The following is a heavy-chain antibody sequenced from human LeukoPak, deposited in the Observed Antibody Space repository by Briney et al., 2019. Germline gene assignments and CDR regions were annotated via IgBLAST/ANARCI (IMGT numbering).Heavy chain of an antibody. J-gene: IGHJ4*02. CDR3: ARMYSGSCSDY. CDR1: GGSISSGDYY. CDR2: IYYSGST. V-gene: IGHV4-39*07. Sequence: KSSETLSLTCTVSGGSISSGDYYWSWIRQPPGKGLEWIGSIYYSGSTYYNPSLKSRVTISVDTSKNQFSLKLSSVTAADTAVYYCARMYSGSCSDYWGQGTLVTVSS. D-gene: IGHD1-26*01.